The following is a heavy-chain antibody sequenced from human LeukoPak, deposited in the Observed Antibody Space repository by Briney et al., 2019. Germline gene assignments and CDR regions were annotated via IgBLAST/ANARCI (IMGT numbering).Heavy chain of an antibody. Sequence: PGGTLRLSCAASGFTFSNAWMSSVRQAPGKGLEWVGRIKSKADGGTTDYAAPVKGRFTISRDDSKTTLYLQMNSLKTEDTAVYYCTTGQWLSGWVHHFDYWGQGTLVTVSS. J-gene: IGHJ4*02. V-gene: IGHV3-15*01. CDR3: TTGQWLSGWVHHFDY. CDR2: IKSKADGGTT. D-gene: IGHD6-19*01. CDR1: GFTFSNAW.